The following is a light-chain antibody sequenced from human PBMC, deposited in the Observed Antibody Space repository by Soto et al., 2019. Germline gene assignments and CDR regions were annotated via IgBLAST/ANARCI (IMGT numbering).Light chain of an antibody. V-gene: IGKV1-33*01. J-gene: IGKJ5*01. Sequence: IQRTQSPSSLSASVGDRVTITCLASHSISSSLSWYQQKPGKAPKLPIYDASNLEIGVPSRFSGSGSGTHFTFTINNLQPEDIATYYCQQYENLPITFGQGTRLEIK. CDR1: HSISSS. CDR3: QQYENLPIT. CDR2: DAS.